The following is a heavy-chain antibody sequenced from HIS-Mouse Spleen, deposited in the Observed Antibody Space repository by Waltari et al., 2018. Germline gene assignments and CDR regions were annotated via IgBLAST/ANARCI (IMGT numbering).Heavy chain of an antibody. CDR3: ARIAEGYTSGWYAFDY. D-gene: IGHD6-19*01. V-gene: IGHV2-70*15. J-gene: IGHJ4*02. CDR1: GFSLSTSGMS. Sequence: QVTLRESGPALVKPTQTLTLTCTFSGFSLSTSGMSVSWIRPPPGKALEWLARIDWDDDKYYSTSLKTRLTISRDTSKNQVVLTMTNMDPLDTATYYCARIAEGYTSGWYAFDYWGQGTLVTVSS. CDR2: IDWDDDK.